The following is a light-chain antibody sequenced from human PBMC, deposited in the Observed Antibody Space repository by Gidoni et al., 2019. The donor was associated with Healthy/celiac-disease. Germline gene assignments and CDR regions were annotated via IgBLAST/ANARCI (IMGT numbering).Light chain of an antibody. V-gene: IGKV3-20*01. CDR2: GAS. Sequence: EIVLTQSPGTLSLSQGERATLSCRASQSVSSIYLALYQQKPGQAPRLLIYGASSRATGIPDRFSGSGSGTDFTLTISRLEPEDFAVYYCQHYGSSRNTFGQGTKLEIK. J-gene: IGKJ2*01. CDR3: QHYGSSRNT. CDR1: QSVSSIY.